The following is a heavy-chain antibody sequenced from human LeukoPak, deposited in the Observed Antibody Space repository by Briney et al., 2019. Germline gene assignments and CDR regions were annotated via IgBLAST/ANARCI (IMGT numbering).Heavy chain of an antibody. CDR3: ARAGDKRGYSYGYFDY. Sequence: SETLSLTCAVYGGSFSGYYWSWIRQPPGKGREWIGEINHSGSTNYNPSLKSRVTISVDTSKNQFSLKLSSVTAADTAVYYCARAGDKRGYSYGYFDYWGQGTLVTVSS. V-gene: IGHV4-34*01. D-gene: IGHD5-18*01. J-gene: IGHJ4*02. CDR2: INHSGST. CDR1: GGSFSGYY.